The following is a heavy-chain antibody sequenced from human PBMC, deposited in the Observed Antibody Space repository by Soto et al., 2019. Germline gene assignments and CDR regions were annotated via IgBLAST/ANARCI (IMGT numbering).Heavy chain of an antibody. CDR3: ARGRRNWFDP. J-gene: IGHJ5*02. Sequence: SETLSLTCTVSGDSITYYYWSWIRQSPGKGLEWIGYIYYSGSASYNPSLKSRVTISVDTSKNQFSLKMTSVTTADTAGYYWARGRRNWFDPWGQGTLVTVSS. CDR1: GDSITYYY. CDR2: IYYSGSA. V-gene: IGHV4-59*01.